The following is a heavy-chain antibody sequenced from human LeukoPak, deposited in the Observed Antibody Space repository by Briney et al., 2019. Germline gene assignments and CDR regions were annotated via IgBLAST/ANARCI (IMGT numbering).Heavy chain of an antibody. D-gene: IGHD6-13*01. CDR1: GYTFTSYA. J-gene: IGHJ6*02. CDR3: ARGDGSSWYRRYYYYGMDV. CDR2: ININTGNP. V-gene: IGHV7-4-1*02. Sequence: GASVKVSCKASGYTFTSYAMNWVRQAPGQGLEWMGWININTGNPTYAQGFTGRFVFSLDTSVSTAYLQISSLKAEDTAVYYCARGDGSSWYRRYYYYGMDVWGQGTTVTVSS.